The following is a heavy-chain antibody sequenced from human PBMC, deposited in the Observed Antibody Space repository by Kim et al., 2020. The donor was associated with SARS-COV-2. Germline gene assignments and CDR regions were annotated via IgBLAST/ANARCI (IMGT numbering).Heavy chain of an antibody. CDR2: ISSSSSYT. V-gene: IGHV3-11*05. CDR3: AGVGYDYVWGSYRDYYYYYGMDV. CDR1: GFTFSDYY. J-gene: IGHJ6*02. D-gene: IGHD3-16*02. Sequence: GGSLRLSYAASGFTFSDYYMSWIRQAPGKGLEWVSYISSSSSYTNYADSVKGRFTISRDNAKNSLYLQMNSLRAEDTAVYYCAGVGYDYVWGSYRDYYYYYGMDVWGQGTTVTVSS.